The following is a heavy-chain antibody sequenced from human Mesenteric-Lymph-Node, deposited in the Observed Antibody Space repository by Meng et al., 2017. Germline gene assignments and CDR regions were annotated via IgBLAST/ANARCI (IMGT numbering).Heavy chain of an antibody. D-gene: IGHD5-12*01. CDR1: GGSFSGYY. J-gene: IGHJ4*02. V-gene: IGHV4-34*01. CDR2: INHSGST. CDR3: ARGSRLRKLDY. Sequence: QVQLKQVGAGLLKPSETLSLTCAVYGGSFSGYYWSLIRQPPGKGLEWIGEINHSGSTNYNPSLKSRVTISVDTSKNQFSLKLSSVTAADTAVYYCARGSRLRKLDYWGQGTLVTVSS.